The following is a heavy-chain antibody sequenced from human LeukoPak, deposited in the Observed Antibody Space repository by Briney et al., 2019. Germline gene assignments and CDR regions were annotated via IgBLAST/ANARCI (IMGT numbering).Heavy chain of an antibody. CDR1: GFTFSSYG. V-gene: IGHV3-30*18. CDR3: AKETGVGLDV. Sequence: GRSLRLSCAASGFTFSSYGMHWVRQAPGKGLEGVAVISYDGSNKYYADSDSVKGRFTISRDNSKNTLYLQMNSLRAEDTAVYYCAKETGVGLDVWGQGTTVTVSS. CDR2: ISYDGSNK. J-gene: IGHJ6*02. D-gene: IGHD3-3*01.